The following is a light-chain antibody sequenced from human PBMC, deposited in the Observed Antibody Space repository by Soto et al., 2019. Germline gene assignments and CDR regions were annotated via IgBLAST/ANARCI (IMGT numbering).Light chain of an antibody. V-gene: IGKV3-11*01. J-gene: IGKJ1*01. Sequence: EVVLTQSPATLSLSPGERATLSCRAGVNIDDGVSWYQQKPGQTPRLLIYDGSNRATGIPARFSGSGSGTDHTLTISSLEPEDSAVYYCQQYGSSPWTFGQGTKVDI. CDR1: VNIDDG. CDR3: QQYGSSPWT. CDR2: DGS.